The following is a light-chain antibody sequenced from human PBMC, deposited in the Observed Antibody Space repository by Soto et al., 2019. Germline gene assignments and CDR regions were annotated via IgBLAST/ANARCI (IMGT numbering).Light chain of an antibody. Sequence: QAALTQPPSVSGSPGQSITISCTGTSSDVGGYNYDSWYQQHPGKAPKLMIYEVSNRPSGVSNRFSGSKSGNTASLTISGLQAEDVADYYCSSYTSSSTLVFGTGTKVTVL. J-gene: IGLJ1*01. CDR3: SSYTSSSTLV. V-gene: IGLV2-14*01. CDR2: EVS. CDR1: SSDVGGYNY.